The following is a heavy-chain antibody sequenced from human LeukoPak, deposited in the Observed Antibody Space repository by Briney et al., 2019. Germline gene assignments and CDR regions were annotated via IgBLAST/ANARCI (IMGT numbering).Heavy chain of an antibody. V-gene: IGHV4-30-2*01. Sequence: PSETLSLTCAVSGGSISSGGYSWSWIRQPPGKGLEWIGYIYHSGSTYYNPSLKSRVTISVDRSKNQFSLKLSSVTAADTAVYYCARISADSSGYSRLDYWGQGTLVTVSS. J-gene: IGHJ4*02. CDR2: IYHSGST. D-gene: IGHD3-22*01. CDR3: ARISADSSGYSRLDY. CDR1: GGSISSGGYS.